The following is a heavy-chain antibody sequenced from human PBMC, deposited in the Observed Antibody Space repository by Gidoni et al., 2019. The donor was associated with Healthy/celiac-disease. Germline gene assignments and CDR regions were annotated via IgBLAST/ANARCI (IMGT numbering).Heavy chain of an antibody. CDR2: IIPIFGTA. V-gene: IGHV1-69*06. D-gene: IGHD5-18*01. Sequence: QVQLVQSGAELKQPGSSVMVSCKASGGTFSCYSISWVRQAPGQGLEWMGGIIPIFGTANYAQKFQGKGTITADKSTSTAYMELSSLRSEDTAVYYCASCDRYSYGYGVDFDLWGRGTLVTVSS. J-gene: IGHJ2*01. CDR3: ASCDRYSYGYGVDFDL. CDR1: GGTFSCYS.